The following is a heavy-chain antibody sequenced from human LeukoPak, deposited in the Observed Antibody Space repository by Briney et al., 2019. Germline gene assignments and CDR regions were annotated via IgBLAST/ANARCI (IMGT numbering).Heavy chain of an antibody. D-gene: IGHD3-22*01. CDR3: ARTITMIVSGWFDP. Sequence: ASVKVSCKASGYTFTSYGISWVRQAPGQGLEWMGWISAYNGNTNYAQKLQGRVTMTTDTSTSTAYMELRSLRYDDTAVYYCARTITMIVSGWFDPWGQGTLVTVSS. V-gene: IGHV1-18*01. CDR2: ISAYNGNT. CDR1: GYTFTSYG. J-gene: IGHJ5*02.